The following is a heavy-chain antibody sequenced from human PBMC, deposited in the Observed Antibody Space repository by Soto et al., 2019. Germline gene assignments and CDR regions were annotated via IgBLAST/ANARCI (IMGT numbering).Heavy chain of an antibody. J-gene: IGHJ3*02. Sequence: QVQLVESGGGVVQPGRSLRLSCAASGFTFSSYGMHWVRQAPGKGLEWVAVISYDGSNKYYADSVKGRFTISRDNSKNTLYLLMNSLRAEDTAVYYCATYSGYDYAFDIWGQGTMVTVSS. CDR2: ISYDGSNK. D-gene: IGHD5-12*01. CDR1: GFTFSSYG. V-gene: IGHV3-30*03. CDR3: ATYSGYDYAFDI.